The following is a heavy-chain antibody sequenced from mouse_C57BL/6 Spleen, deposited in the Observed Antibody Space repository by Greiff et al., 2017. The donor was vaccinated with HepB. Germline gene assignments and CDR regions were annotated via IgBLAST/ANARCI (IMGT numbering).Heavy chain of an antibody. Sequence: VQLQQSGAELVRPGTSVKVSCKASGYTFTNYWIGWAKQRPGHGLEWIGDIYPGGGYTNYNEKFKGKATLTADKSSSTAYMQFSSLTSEDSAIYYCAITTVVATNFDYWGQGTTLTVSS. V-gene: IGHV1-63*01. J-gene: IGHJ2*01. CDR3: AITTVVATNFDY. D-gene: IGHD1-1*01. CDR1: GYTFTNYW. CDR2: IYPGGGYT.